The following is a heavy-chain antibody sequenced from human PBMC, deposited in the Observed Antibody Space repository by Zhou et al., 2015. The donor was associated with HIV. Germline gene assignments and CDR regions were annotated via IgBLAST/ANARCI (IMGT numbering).Heavy chain of an antibody. D-gene: IGHD2-2*01. Sequence: EVQLVESGGGLVQPGRSLRLSCAASGFTFDDYAMYWVRQAPGRGLEWVSGISWNGGRTGYADSVKGRFTISRDDAKNSLYLQMNSLRPEDTALYYCAKDVSTGYQYGLDVWGQGTTVTVSS. J-gene: IGHJ6*02. V-gene: IGHV3-9*01. CDR1: GFTFDDYA. CDR3: AKDVSTGYQYGLDV. CDR2: ISWNGGRT.